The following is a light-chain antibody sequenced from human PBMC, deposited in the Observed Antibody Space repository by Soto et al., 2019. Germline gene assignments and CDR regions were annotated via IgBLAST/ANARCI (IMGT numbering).Light chain of an antibody. CDR1: QSVSSF. J-gene: IGKJ4*01. CDR3: QQYNNWPLT. V-gene: IGKV3-15*01. CDR2: DAS. Sequence: EIVVTQSPGTLSWSPGEIASLSCRARQSVSSFLAWYQQKPGQAPRLLISDASTRATGIPPRFSGSGSGPEFTLTLSSLQSEALTVDYCQQYNNWPLTFGGRAKVDIK.